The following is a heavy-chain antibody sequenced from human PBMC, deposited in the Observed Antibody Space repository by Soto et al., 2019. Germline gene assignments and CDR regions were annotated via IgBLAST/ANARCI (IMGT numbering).Heavy chain of an antibody. CDR3: ASQQLVHYYYGMDV. D-gene: IGHD6-13*01. CDR1: GGSISSSISN. J-gene: IGHJ6*02. V-gene: IGHV4-39*01. CDR2: IYYSGST. Sequence: HLQLKESGPGWVKPSETLSLTCTVLGGSISSSISNWGGTGQPPGKGLGWIGSIYYSGSTSYTPSLKRRVTISVDTSKNPFSLKLSSATAADTAVYYCASQQLVHYYYGMDVWGQGTTVTVSS.